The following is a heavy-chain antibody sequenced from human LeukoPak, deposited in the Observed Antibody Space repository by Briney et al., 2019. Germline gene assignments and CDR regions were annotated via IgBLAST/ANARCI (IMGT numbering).Heavy chain of an antibody. CDR2: INPNSGGT. CDR1: GYTFTGYY. Sequence: ASVKVSCKGSGYTFTGYYMHWVRQAPGQGLEWMGWINPNSGGTSYAQKFQGRVTMTRDTSISTAYMELSRLRSDDTAVYYCARGGIVASTTASFDYWGQGTLVTVSS. D-gene: IGHD5-12*01. J-gene: IGHJ4*02. CDR3: ARGGIVASTTASFDY. V-gene: IGHV1-2*02.